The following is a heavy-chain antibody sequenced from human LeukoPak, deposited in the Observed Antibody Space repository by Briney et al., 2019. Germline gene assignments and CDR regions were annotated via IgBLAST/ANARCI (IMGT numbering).Heavy chain of an antibody. CDR3: ARHIPVSMVDP. Sequence: KPSETLSLTCIVSGGSISSSSYYWGWIRQPPGKGLEWIASIYYTGSTYYNPSLESRVTISLDTSKNQFSLKLSSVTAADTAVYYCARHIPVSMVDPWGQGILVTVSS. V-gene: IGHV4-39*07. CDR2: IYYTGST. D-gene: IGHD2-21*01. CDR1: GGSISSSSYY. J-gene: IGHJ5*02.